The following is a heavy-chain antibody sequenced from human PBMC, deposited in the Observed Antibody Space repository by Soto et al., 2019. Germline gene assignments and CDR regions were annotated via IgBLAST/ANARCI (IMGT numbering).Heavy chain of an antibody. CDR1: GFTFGDYA. CDR3: TRARGSYLSDY. D-gene: IGHD1-26*01. V-gene: IGHV3-49*03. J-gene: IGHJ4*02. Sequence: GGSLRLSCTASGFTFGDYAMSWFRQAPGKGLEWVGFIRSNAYGGTTEYAASVKGRFTISRDDSKSIAYLQMNSLKTEDTAVYYCTRARGSYLSDYGGQGPPVTAPQ. CDR2: IRSNAYGGTT.